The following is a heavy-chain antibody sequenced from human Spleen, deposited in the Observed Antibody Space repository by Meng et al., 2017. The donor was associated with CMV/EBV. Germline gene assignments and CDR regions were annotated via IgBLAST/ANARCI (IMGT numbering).Heavy chain of an antibody. CDR1: GYTFASSG. CDR2: INIKKEST. CDR3: VRDSGVSAAKFDY. V-gene: IGHV1-18*01. Sequence: KTSGYTFASSGISWVRQAPGQGLEWMGWINIKKESTNYAEKFQDRLTLTTDTPTSTVYMELKSLRSDDTAVYFCVRDSGVSAAKFDYWGQGTLVTVSS. D-gene: IGHD3-10*01. J-gene: IGHJ4*02.